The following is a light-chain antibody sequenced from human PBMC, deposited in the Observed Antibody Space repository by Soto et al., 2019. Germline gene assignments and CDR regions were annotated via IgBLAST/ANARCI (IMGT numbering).Light chain of an antibody. CDR3: QQYRSWPRT. V-gene: IGKV3-15*01. J-gene: IGKJ1*01. CDR2: GAS. CDR1: QSVNSN. Sequence: EIVMTQSPATLSVSPGERATLSCRASQSVNSNLAWYQQKPGQAPRLLIYGASTRATDMPGTFSGRGSGTEFTLTITSLRPEDFGVYYCQQYRSWPRTFGQGTKVDIK.